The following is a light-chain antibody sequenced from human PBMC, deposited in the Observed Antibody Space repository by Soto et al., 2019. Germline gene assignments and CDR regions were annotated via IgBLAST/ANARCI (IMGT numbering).Light chain of an antibody. CDR3: SSYTTSSAPYV. V-gene: IGLV2-14*01. CDR2: EVN. CDR1: TSDVGGHNY. Sequence: QSALTQPASVSGSPGQSITISCTGTTSDVGGHNYVSWYQQHPGKVPKLLIYEVNNRPSGVSNRFSGSKSGNTASLTISDLQADDEATYYCSSYTTSSAPYVFGTGTKVTVL. J-gene: IGLJ1*01.